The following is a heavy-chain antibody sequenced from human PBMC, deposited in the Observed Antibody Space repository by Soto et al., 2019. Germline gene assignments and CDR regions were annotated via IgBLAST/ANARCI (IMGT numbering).Heavy chain of an antibody. J-gene: IGHJ6*02. CDR1: GFTFSSYW. CDR3: ARDPLYYYDSSGPGALYYYHGMDV. CDR2: IKQDGSEK. D-gene: IGHD3-22*01. Sequence: GGSLRLSCAASGFTFSSYWMSWVRQAPGKGLEWVANIKQDGSEKYYVDSVKGRFTNSRDNAKNSLYLQMNSLRAEDTAVYYCARDPLYYYDSSGPGALYYYHGMDVWGQGTTVTVSS. V-gene: IGHV3-7*03.